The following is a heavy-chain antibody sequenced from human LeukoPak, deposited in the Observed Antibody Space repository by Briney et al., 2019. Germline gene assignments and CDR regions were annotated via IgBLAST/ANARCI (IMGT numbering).Heavy chain of an antibody. CDR3: ARVPVSGPGARFDY. Sequence: ASVKVSCKASGYTFTSYGISWVRQAPGRGLEWMGWISAYNVNTNDAQKLQGRVTMTTDTSTTTAYMELRSLRSDDAAVHYCARVPVSGPGARFDYWGQGTLVTVSS. J-gene: IGHJ4*02. V-gene: IGHV1-18*01. D-gene: IGHD4-11*01. CDR1: GYTFTSYG. CDR2: ISAYNVNT.